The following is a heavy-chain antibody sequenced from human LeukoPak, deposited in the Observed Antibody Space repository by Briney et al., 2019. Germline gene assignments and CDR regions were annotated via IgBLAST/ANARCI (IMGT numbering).Heavy chain of an antibody. CDR3: ARRLTGTVDY. Sequence: SETLSLTCTVSGGSISSSLYYWAWIRQTPGKELGWIGSIYYDGSTYYNPSLESRVTISVDTSKNQFSLRLISATAADTAVYYCARRLTGTVDYWGQGTLVTVSS. D-gene: IGHD3-9*01. CDR1: GGSISSSLYY. V-gene: IGHV4-39*01. J-gene: IGHJ4*02. CDR2: IYYDGST.